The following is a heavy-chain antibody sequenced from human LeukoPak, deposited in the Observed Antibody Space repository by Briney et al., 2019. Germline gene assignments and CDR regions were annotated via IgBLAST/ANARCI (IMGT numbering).Heavy chain of an antibody. CDR1: GYTFTAYY. Sequence: ASVKVSCKASGYTFTAYYIHWVRQAPGQGLKWMGWINPNSGGTNYAQKFQGRVTMTRDTSISTAYMELSRLRSDDTAVYYCARGQGGTSGPKYNWFDPWGQGTLVTVSS. D-gene: IGHD1-14*01. CDR3: ARGQGGTSGPKYNWFDP. J-gene: IGHJ5*02. CDR2: INPNSGGT. V-gene: IGHV1-2*02.